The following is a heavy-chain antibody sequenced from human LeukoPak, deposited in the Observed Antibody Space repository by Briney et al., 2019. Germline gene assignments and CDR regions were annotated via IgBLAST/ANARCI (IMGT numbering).Heavy chain of an antibody. V-gene: IGHV3-21*01. D-gene: IGHD3-3*01. J-gene: IGHJ5*02. CDR2: ISSSSSYI. Sequence: PGGSLRLSCAASGFTFSSYSMNWVRQAPGKGLEWVSSISSSSSYIYYADSVKGRFTISRDNAKNSLYLQMNSLRAEDTAVYYCARDKRVGYDFWSGYPNWFDPWGQGTLVTVSS. CDR3: ARDKRVGYDFWSGYPNWFDP. CDR1: GFTFSSYS.